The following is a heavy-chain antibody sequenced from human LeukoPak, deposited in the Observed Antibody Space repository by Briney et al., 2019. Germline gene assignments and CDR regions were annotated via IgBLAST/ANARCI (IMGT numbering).Heavy chain of an antibody. Sequence: SETLSLTCSVSGGSISNYYRNWLRQPAGKGLEWIGRIYASGSTNYNPSLKSRVTISMDKSKNHFSLNLKSVTAADTAFYYCARDFYGDDGHHPFDYWGQGTLVTVSS. J-gene: IGHJ4*02. CDR3: ARDFYGDDGHHPFDY. V-gene: IGHV4-4*07. CDR1: GGSISNYY. CDR2: IYASGST. D-gene: IGHD2/OR15-2a*01.